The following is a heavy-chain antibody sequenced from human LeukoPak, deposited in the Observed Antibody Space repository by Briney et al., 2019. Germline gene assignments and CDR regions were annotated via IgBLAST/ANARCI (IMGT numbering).Heavy chain of an antibody. CDR3: ARWAAAGAEYFQH. CDR2: IYYSGST. D-gene: IGHD6-13*01. V-gene: IGHV4-59*01. J-gene: IGHJ1*01. CDR1: GGSISSYY. Sequence: SETLSFTCTVSGGSISSYYWSWIRQPPGKGLEWIEYIYYSGSTNYNPSLKSRVTISVDTSKNQFSLKLSSVTAADTAVYYCARWAAAGAEYFQHWGQGTLVTVSS.